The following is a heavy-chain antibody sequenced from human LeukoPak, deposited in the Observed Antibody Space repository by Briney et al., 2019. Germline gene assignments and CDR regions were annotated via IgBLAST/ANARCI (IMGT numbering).Heavy chain of an antibody. V-gene: IGHV3-33*01. Sequence: PGRSLRLSCVASGFTFSSYGMHWVRQAPGKGLEWVAVIWYDGSNKYYADSVKGRFTISRDNSKNTLYLQMNSLRAEDTAVYYCATTAHGDHDYWGQGTLVTVSS. CDR2: IWYDGSNK. D-gene: IGHD4-17*01. CDR1: GFTFSSYG. CDR3: ATTAHGDHDY. J-gene: IGHJ4*02.